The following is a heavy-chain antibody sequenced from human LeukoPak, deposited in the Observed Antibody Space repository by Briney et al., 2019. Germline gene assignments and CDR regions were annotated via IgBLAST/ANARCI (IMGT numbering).Heavy chain of an antibody. Sequence: GGSLRLSCAASGFTFSSYARSWVRQAPGKGLEWVSAISCSGGSTYYADSVKGRFTISRDNSKNTLYLQMNTLRAEDTAVYYCAKLPSMVRGVIFRFDYWGQGTLVTVSS. CDR2: ISCSGGST. CDR3: AKLPSMVRGVIFRFDY. CDR1: GFTFSSYA. J-gene: IGHJ4*02. D-gene: IGHD3-10*01. V-gene: IGHV3-23*01.